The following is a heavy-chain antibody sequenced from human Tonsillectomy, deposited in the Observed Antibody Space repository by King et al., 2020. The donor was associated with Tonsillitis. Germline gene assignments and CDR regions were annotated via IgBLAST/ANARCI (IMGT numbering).Heavy chain of an antibody. CDR3: ARDGKARFRAFDI. CDR1: GYTFTSYG. CDR2: ISAYNASR. D-gene: IGHD1-14*01. V-gene: IGHV1-18*01. J-gene: IGHJ3*02. Sequence: VQLVQSGAEVKKPGASVKVSCQASGYTFTSYGISWVRQAPGQGLEWMGWISAYNASRSSPQKFQGRVTMTTDTSTNTAYMELRSLRSDDTAVYYCARDGKARFRAFDIWGQGTMVTVSS.